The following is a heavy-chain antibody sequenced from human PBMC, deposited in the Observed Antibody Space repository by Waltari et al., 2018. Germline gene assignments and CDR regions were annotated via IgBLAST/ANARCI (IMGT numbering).Heavy chain of an antibody. J-gene: IGHJ5*02. V-gene: IGHV4-34*01. D-gene: IGHD6-13*01. CDR2: INKSGST. CDR1: GGSFSGYY. CDR3: AGGAIAAAGTPWFDP. Sequence: QVQLQQWGAGLLKPSETLSLTCAVYGGSFSGYYWSWIRQPPGKGLEWIGEINKSGSTNSNPSLKIRVTISVDTSKNQFSLKLSSVTAADTAVYYCAGGAIAAAGTPWFDPWGQGTLVTVSS.